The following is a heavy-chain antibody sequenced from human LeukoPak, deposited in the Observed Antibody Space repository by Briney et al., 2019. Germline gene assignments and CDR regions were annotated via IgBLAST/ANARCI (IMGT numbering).Heavy chain of an antibody. CDR3: ARRRWELTYFDY. V-gene: IGHV3-64*01. Sequence: PGGSLRLSCAASGFTFSDYAMHWVRQAPGKGLEYISAINNNGDSTFYANSVKGRFTISRDNSKNTVYLQLGSLRDEDTAVYYCARRRWELTYFDYWGQGTLVTVSS. CDR2: INNNGDST. D-gene: IGHD1-26*01. CDR1: GFTFSDYA. J-gene: IGHJ4*02.